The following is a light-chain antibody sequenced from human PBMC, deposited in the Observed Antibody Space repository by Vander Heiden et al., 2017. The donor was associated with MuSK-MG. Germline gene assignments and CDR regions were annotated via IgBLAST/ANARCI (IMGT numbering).Light chain of an antibody. CDR1: SSDVGGYNY. V-gene: IGLV2-14*03. CDR3: SSYTSSSTLV. Sequence: QSALTQPASVSGSPGQSITISCTGTSSDVGGYNYVSWYQQHPGKAPKLMIYDDSNRPSGVSNRFSGSKSGNAASLTISGLQAEDEADYYCSSYTSSSTLVFGGGTKLTGL. CDR2: DDS. J-gene: IGLJ2*01.